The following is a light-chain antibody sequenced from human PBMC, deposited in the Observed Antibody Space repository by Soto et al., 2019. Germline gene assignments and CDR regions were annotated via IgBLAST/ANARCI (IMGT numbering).Light chain of an antibody. V-gene: IGLV2-11*01. CDR1: SSDVGGYNY. CDR3: CSYAGSYTFVV. CDR2: DVS. Sequence: QSVLTQPRSLSGSPGQSVTISCTGTSSDVGGYNYVSWYQQHPGKAPKLMIYDVSKRPSGVPDRFSGSKSGNTASLTISGLQAEDEADYYCCSYAGSYTFVVFGTGTKVTVL. J-gene: IGLJ1*01.